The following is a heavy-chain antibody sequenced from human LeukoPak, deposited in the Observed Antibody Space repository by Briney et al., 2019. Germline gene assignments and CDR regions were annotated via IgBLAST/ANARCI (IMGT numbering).Heavy chain of an antibody. CDR2: ISGSSGST. CDR1: GFTFSTYA. CDR3: ARGPSGYHNT. J-gene: IGHJ4*02. V-gene: IGHV3-23*01. D-gene: IGHD5-12*01. Sequence: SGGSLRLSCVASGFTFSTYAMSWVRQAPGKGLEWVSAISGSSGSTYYADSVKGRFTISRDNSKNTLYLQMNSLRAEDTAVYYCARGPSGYHNTGGQGTLVTVSS.